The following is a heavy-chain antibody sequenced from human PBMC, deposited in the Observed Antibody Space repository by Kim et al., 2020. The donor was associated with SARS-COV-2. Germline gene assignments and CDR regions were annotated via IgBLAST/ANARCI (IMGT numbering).Heavy chain of an antibody. D-gene: IGHD6-6*01. CDR3: VTDIGARTSFESAS. V-gene: IGHV3-9*01. CDR2: VSWNSNSV. Sequence: SLRLSCAASGFTFDNYAMHWVRQALGKGLEWVSGVSWNSNSVGYANSVKGRFTISRDNGKNSLYLQMNSLRTEDTALYFCVTDIGARTSFESASWGQG. J-gene: IGHJ4*02. CDR1: GFTFDNYA.